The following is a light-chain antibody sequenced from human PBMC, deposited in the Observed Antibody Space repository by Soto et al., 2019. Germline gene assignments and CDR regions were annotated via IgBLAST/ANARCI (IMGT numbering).Light chain of an antibody. CDR3: QQHKSFPLT. CDR1: QGIFSY. Sequence: DIQLTQPPSFLTASIGDRVPLTCRASQGIFSYLAWYQQKPGNAPKLLISAASTLQSGVPSRFSGSGSATEFTPTSLSLQPEDFATYNCQQHKSFPLTCGGRTKGVIK. V-gene: IGKV1-9*01. J-gene: IGKJ4*01. CDR2: AAS.